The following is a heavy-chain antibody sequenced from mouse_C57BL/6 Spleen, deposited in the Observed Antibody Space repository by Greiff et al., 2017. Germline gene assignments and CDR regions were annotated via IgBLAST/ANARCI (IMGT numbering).Heavy chain of an antibody. Sequence: QVQLQQSGAELARPGASVKLSCKASGYTFTSYGISWVKQRTGQGLEWIGEIYPRSGNTYYNEKFKGKATLTADKSSSTAYMELRSLTSEDSAVYFCARRGFYDYDRGVDYWGQGTTLTVSS. J-gene: IGHJ2*01. CDR2: IYPRSGNT. D-gene: IGHD2-4*01. CDR1: GYTFTSYG. V-gene: IGHV1-81*01. CDR3: ARRGFYDYDRGVDY.